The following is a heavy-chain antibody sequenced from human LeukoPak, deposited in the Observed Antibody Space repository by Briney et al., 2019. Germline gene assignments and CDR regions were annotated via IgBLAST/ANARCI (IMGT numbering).Heavy chain of an antibody. V-gene: IGHV3-48*03. D-gene: IGHD3-10*02. J-gene: IGHJ6*04. CDR2: ISSSGSTI. CDR1: GFTFSTYE. CDR3: AELGITMIGGV. Sequence: GGSLRLSCAASGFTFSTYEMNWVRQAPGKGLEGVSYISSSGSTIYYADSVKGRFTISRDNAKNSLYLQMNSLRAEDTAVYYCAELGITMIGGVWGKGTTVTISS.